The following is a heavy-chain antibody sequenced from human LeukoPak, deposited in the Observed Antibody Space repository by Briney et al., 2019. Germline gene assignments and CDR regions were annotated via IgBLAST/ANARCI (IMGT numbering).Heavy chain of an antibody. CDR1: GFTFSSYA. D-gene: IGHD4-17*01. CDR3: ARSTVTTPYYFDY. CDR2: ISGSGGST. J-gene: IGHJ4*02. Sequence: GGSLRLFCAASGFTFSSYAMSWVRQAPGKGLEWVSAISGSGGSTYYADSVKGRFTISRDNSKNTLYLQMNSLRAEDTAVYYCARSTVTTPYYFDYWGQGTLVTVSS. V-gene: IGHV3-23*01.